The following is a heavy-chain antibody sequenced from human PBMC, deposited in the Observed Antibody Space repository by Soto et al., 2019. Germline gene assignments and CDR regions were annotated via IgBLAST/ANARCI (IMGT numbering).Heavy chain of an antibody. V-gene: IGHV4-34*01. CDR1: NGSFTDYF. Sequence: SETLSLTCAAHNGSFTDYFWTWIRQSPGKGLEWIGEINHRGGATYNPSLRSRVTISIDTSKNHFSLGLRSLTAADTAVYYCVARGMTYDFLSGPHPFDPWGHGTLVTVS. CDR3: VARGMTYDFLSGPHPFDP. J-gene: IGHJ5*02. D-gene: IGHD3-3*01. CDR2: INHRGGA.